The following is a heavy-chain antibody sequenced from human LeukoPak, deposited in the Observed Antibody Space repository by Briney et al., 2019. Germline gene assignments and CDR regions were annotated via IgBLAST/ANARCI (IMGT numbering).Heavy chain of an antibody. CDR3: ARGDIVVVPGQHNWFDP. CDR1: GAFISSTIYY. CDR2: IYYSGST. Sequence: PSETLSLTCTVPGAFISSTIYYWGWIRQPPGRGLEWIGSIYYSGSTYYNPSLKSRVTMSVDTSKNQFSLKLSSVTAADTAVYYCARGDIVVVPGQHNWFDPWGQGTLVTVSS. J-gene: IGHJ5*02. D-gene: IGHD2-2*01. V-gene: IGHV4-39*07.